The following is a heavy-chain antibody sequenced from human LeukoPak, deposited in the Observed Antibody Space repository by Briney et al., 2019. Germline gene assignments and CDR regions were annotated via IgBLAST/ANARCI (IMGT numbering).Heavy chain of an antibody. J-gene: IGHJ4*02. CDR3: VRESVRDYYFDF. CDR2: IRSKALYGTS. CDR1: GFRFGGYA. Sequence: GGSLRLSCSGSGFRFGGYALSWVRQAPGKGLEWVGFIRSKALYGTSEYAASVEGRFSISRDDSNNIVYLQMNSPKTEDTAVYFCVRESVRDYYFDFWGQGTLVTVSS. D-gene: IGHD3-10*02. V-gene: IGHV3-49*04.